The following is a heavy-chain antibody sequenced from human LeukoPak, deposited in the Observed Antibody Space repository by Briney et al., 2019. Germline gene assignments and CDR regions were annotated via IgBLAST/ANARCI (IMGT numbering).Heavy chain of an antibody. CDR2: ISDDGNVI. CDR3: ARDGSGTEADFYYFDF. CDR1: GFTFTTHK. J-gene: IGHJ4*02. V-gene: IGHV3-48*02. D-gene: IGHD6-19*01. Sequence: GGSLRLSCTTSGFTFTTHKMNWVRQAPGKGLEWVSEISDDGNVIHYADSVKGRFTISRDNVKKSLLLQMNSLNDADTATYYCARDGSGTEADFYYFDFWGQGTLVTVSS.